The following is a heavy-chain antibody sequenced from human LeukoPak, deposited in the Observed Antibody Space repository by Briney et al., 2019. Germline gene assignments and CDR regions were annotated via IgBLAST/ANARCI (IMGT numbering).Heavy chain of an antibody. CDR1: GFTFSNAW. D-gene: IGHD3-3*01. V-gene: IGHV3-15*01. Sequence: NSGGSLRLSCAASGFTFSNAWMSWVRQAPGKGLEWVGRIKSKTDGGTTDYAAPVKGRFTISRDDSKNTLYRQMNSLKTEDTAVYYCTTVRFLEWSPKSDYWGQRTLVTVSS. J-gene: IGHJ4*02. CDR2: IKSKTDGGTT. CDR3: TTVRFLEWSPKSDY.